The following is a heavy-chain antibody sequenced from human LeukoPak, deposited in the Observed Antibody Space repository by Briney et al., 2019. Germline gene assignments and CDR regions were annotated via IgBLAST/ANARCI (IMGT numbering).Heavy chain of an antibody. CDR1: EFTFSTYY. Sequence: GGSLGLSCAASEFTFSTYYMSWVRQTPEEGLEWVSSISIGSTYINYADSVKGRFTISRDDAKSSLYLQMNSLRAEDTAVYYCARDGYCSGGSCYKESSDYWGQGTLVTVSS. CDR3: ARDGYCSGGSCYKESSDY. CDR2: ISIGSTYI. J-gene: IGHJ4*02. V-gene: IGHV3-21*06. D-gene: IGHD2-15*01.